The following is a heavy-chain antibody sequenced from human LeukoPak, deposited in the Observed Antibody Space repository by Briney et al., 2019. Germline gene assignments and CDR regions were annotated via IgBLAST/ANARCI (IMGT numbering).Heavy chain of an antibody. CDR1: GGSISSYY. CDR3: ARNALQGYFDH. D-gene: IGHD2-21*01. J-gene: IGHJ4*02. Sequence: SETLSLTCTVSGGSISSYYWSWIRQPAGKGLEWIGRIYTSGSTNYNPSLKSRVTISVDPSKNQFSLRLTSVTAEDTAVYYCARNALQGYFDHWGQGTLVTVSP. V-gene: IGHV4-4*07. CDR2: IYTSGST.